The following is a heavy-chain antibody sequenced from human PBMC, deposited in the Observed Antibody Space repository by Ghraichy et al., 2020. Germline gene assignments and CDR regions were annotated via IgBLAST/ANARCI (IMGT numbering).Heavy chain of an antibody. Sequence: GGSLRLSCAASGFTFSNFAMSWVRQAPGKGLEWVSAISYGGDCAYYGDSVKGRFTISSDKSKKTLFLQMNSLRAEDTAVYYCSTQRPITPHDHWGQGTLVTVSS. J-gene: IGHJ4*02. CDR3: STQRPITPHDH. D-gene: IGHD6-25*01. CDR2: ISYGGDCA. CDR1: GFTFSNFA. V-gene: IGHV3-23*01.